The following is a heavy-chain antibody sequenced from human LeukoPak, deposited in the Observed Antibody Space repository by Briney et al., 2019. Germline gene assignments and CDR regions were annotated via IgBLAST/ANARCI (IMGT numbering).Heavy chain of an antibody. CDR3: ARDRDDDPNSSWYRSGLNWFDP. CDR2: ISVYNGNT. Sequence: ASVKVSCKASGYTFTSYGISWVRQAPGQGLEWMGWISVYNGNTNYAQKLQGRVTMTTDTSTSTAYMELRSLRSDDTAVYYCARDRDDDPNSSWYRSGLNWFDPWGQGTLVTVSS. V-gene: IGHV1-18*01. J-gene: IGHJ5*02. CDR1: GYTFTSYG. D-gene: IGHD6-13*01.